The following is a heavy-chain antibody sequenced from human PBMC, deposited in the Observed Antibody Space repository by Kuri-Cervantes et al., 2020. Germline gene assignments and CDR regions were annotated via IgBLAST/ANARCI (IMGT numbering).Heavy chain of an antibody. CDR2: ISYDGSNK. J-gene: IGHJ4*02. V-gene: IGHV3-30-3*01. D-gene: IGHD1-26*01. CDR3: ASIVCELQSLDY. Sequence: GESLKISCAASEFTFSSYAMQWVRQAPGKGLEWVAVISYDGSNKYYADSVKCRFTISRDNSKNTLYVQMNSLRAEDTAVYYCASIVCELQSLDYWGQGTLVTVSS. CDR1: EFTFSSYA.